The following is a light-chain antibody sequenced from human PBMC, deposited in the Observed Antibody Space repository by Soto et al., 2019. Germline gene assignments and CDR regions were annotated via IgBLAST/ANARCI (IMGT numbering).Light chain of an antibody. J-gene: IGLJ1*01. CDR1: SSDVGGYNY. Sequence: QSVLTQPASVSGSPGQSITISCTGTSSDVGGYNYVSWYQQHPGKAPKLMIYDVSNRHSGSSDRFSGSKSGNTASLPISGLQAEDEADYYCSSYTSSSTPSVFGTGTKVTVL. CDR3: SSYTSSSTPSV. CDR2: DVS. V-gene: IGLV2-14*01.